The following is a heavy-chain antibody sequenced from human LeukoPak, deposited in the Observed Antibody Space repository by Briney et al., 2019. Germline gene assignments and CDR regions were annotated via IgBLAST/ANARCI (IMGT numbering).Heavy chain of an antibody. V-gene: IGHV3-74*01. CDR2: INSDGSST. Sequence: GGSLRLSCAASGFTFSSYWMHWVRQAPGKGLVWVSRINSDGSSTSYADSVKGRFTISRDNAKNTLYLQMNSLRAEDTAVYYCARVRVGAMDFDPWGQGTLVTVSS. CDR1: GFTFSSYW. D-gene: IGHD1-26*01. CDR3: ARVRVGAMDFDP. J-gene: IGHJ5*02.